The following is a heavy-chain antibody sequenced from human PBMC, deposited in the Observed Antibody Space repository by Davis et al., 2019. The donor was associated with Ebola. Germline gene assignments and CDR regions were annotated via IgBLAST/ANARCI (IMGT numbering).Heavy chain of an antibody. CDR2: TYYRSKWYN. Sequence: SQTLSLTCAISGDSVSSHSAAWNWIRQSPSRGLEWLGRTYYRSKWYNDYAVSVKSRITINPDTSKNQFSLQLNSVTPEDTAVYYCARAYDLEKYYYYYGMDVWGQGTTVTVSS. CDR3: ARAYDLEKYYYYYGMDV. J-gene: IGHJ6*02. D-gene: IGHD3-3*01. V-gene: IGHV6-1*01. CDR1: GDSVSSHSAA.